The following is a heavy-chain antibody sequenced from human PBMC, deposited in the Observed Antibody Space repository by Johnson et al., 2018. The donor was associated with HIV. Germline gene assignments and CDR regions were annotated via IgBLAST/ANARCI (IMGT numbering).Heavy chain of an antibody. CDR2: IKQDGSEK. J-gene: IGHJ3*02. V-gene: IGHV3-7*05. Sequence: MQLVESGGGLVKPGGSLRLSCAASGFTFSDYYMSWIRQAPGKGLEWVANIKQDGSEKYYVDSVKGRFTISRDNAKNSVYLQMNSLRAEDTAVYYCARGTLAAFDIWGQGTMVTVSS. D-gene: IGHD2-2*01. CDR1: GFTFSDYY. CDR3: ARGTLAAFDI.